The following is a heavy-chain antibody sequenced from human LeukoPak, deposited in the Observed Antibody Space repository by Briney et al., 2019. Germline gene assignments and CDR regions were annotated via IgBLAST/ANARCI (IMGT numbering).Heavy chain of an antibody. V-gene: IGHV3-23*01. D-gene: IGHD3-22*01. Sequence: GGSLRLSCEASGFTFSSYGLSWVRQAPGKGLEWVSDISGSGGSTYYADSVKGRFTISRDNSKNTLYLQLNSLRAEDTAVYYCAKFYDSSAQHYYFEYWGQGTLVTVSS. J-gene: IGHJ4*02. CDR2: ISGSGGST. CDR1: GFTFSSYG. CDR3: AKFYDSSAQHYYFEY.